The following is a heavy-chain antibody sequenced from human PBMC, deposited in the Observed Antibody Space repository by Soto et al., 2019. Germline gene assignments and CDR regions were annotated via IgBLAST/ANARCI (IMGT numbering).Heavy chain of an antibody. CDR3: ARDMYYYGSGLTYYYGMDV. V-gene: IGHV3-66*01. Sequence: GGSLRLSCAASGFTVSSNYMSWVRQAPGKGLEWVSVIYSGGSTYYADSVKGRFTISRDNSKNTLYLQMNSLRAEDTAVYYCARDMYYYGSGLTYYYGMDVWGQGTTVTVSS. D-gene: IGHD3-10*01. CDR1: GFTVSSNY. CDR2: IYSGGST. J-gene: IGHJ6*02.